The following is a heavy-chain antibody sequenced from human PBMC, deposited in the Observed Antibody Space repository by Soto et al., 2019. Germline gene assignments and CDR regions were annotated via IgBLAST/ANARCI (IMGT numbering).Heavy chain of an antibody. CDR3: ARDQFSYAN. D-gene: IGHD2-8*01. V-gene: IGHV3-53*01. CDR2: IYSVGST. Sequence: VQLVESGGGLIQAGGSLRLSCAASGFTVSSNYMSWVRQAPGKRLEWVSVIYSVGSTYYADSVKGRFTISRDNSKNTLYLQLNSLRAEDTAVYYCARDQFSYANWAQGTLVTVSS. CDR1: GFTVSSNY. J-gene: IGHJ4*02.